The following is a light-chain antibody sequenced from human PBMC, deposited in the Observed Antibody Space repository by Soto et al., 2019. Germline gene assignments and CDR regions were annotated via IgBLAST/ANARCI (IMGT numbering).Light chain of an antibody. CDR2: KVS. CDR1: QSIAYSDGNTY. J-gene: IGKJ2*01. CDR3: MQGTHWSPYT. Sequence: DVVMNQSPLALPVTLGQPASISCRSSQSIAYSDGNTYLNWLQQRPVQSPRRLIYKVSNLDSRVRDRFSGSGSGTDFTLIISRVQAEDVGVYYCMQGTHWSPYTLGQGHQVAIK. V-gene: IGKV2-30*01.